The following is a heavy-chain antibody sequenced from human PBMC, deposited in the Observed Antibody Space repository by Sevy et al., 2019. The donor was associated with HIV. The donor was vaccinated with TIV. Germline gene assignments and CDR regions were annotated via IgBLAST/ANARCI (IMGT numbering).Heavy chain of an antibody. CDR3: AKEPGDCSGGSCLYFDY. CDR1: GFTFSSYA. D-gene: IGHD2-15*01. CDR2: ISGSGGST. V-gene: IGHV3-23*01. Sequence: ESLKISCAASGFTFSSYAMSWVRQAPGKGLEWVSAISGSGGSTYYADSVKGRFTISRDNSKNTLYLQMNSLRAEDTAVYYCAKEPGDCSGGSCLYFDYWGQGTLVTVSS. J-gene: IGHJ4*02.